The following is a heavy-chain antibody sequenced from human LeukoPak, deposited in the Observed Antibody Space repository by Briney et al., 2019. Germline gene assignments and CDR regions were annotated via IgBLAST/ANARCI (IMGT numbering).Heavy chain of an antibody. CDR3: ASYYYDSSGYYLGYFDY. J-gene: IGHJ4*02. V-gene: IGHV3-30-3*01. Sequence: PGGSLRLSCAASGFTFSSYAMHWVRQAPGKGLEWVAVISYDGSNKYYADSVKGRFTISRDNSKNTVYLQMNSLRAEDTAVYYCASYYYDSSGYYLGYFDYWGQGTLVTVSS. CDR1: GFTFSSYA. D-gene: IGHD3-22*01. CDR2: ISYDGSNK.